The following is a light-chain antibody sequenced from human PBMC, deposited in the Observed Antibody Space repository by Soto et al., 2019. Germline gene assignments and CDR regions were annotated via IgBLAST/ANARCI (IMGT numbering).Light chain of an antibody. J-gene: IGLJ3*02. CDR1: TGAVTSGHY. V-gene: IGLV7-46*01. CDR3: LLQYSEIRV. Sequence: QAVVTQEPSLTVSPGGTVTLTCGSSTGAVTSGHYPYWFQQRPGQAPKTLIYDANNKYPWTPARFSGSLFGGKATLTLSGAQPEDESEYYCLLQYSEIRVFGGGTKLTVL. CDR2: DAN.